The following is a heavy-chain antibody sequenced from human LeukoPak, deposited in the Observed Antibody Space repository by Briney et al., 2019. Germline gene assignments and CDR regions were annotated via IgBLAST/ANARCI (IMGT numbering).Heavy chain of an antibody. J-gene: IGHJ4*02. D-gene: IGHD2-21*02. V-gene: IGHV5-51*01. CDR3: ARRAYCGGDCYTDY. CDR2: IYPGDSDT. CDR1: GYSFTSYW. Sequence: GESLKISCKGSGYSFTSYWIGWMRQMPGKGLEWMGMIYPGDSDTRYSPPFQGQVTISADKSISTAYLQWNSLKASDTAMYYCARRAYCGGDCYTDYWGQGTLVTVSS.